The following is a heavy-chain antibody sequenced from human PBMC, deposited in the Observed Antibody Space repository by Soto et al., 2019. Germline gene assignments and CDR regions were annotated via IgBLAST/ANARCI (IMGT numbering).Heavy chain of an antibody. D-gene: IGHD2-15*01. Sequence: QVQVVESGGGVVQPGRSLRLSCAASGFTFSSYGMHWVRQAPGKGLEGVAGISYDGSDKYYADSVKGRFTISRDDSKNTLDLQMNSLRAEDTAVFYCAKDRARYCSGGSCYYFDDWGQGTLVTVSS. V-gene: IGHV3-30*18. CDR2: ISYDGSDK. CDR1: GFTFSSYG. CDR3: AKDRARYCSGGSCYYFDD. J-gene: IGHJ4*02.